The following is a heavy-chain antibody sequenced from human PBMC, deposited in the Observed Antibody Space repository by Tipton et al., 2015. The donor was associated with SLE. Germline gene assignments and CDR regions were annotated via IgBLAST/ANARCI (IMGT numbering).Heavy chain of an antibody. V-gene: IGHV4-59*12. CDR2: ISDGGGT. CDR1: GGSISSNY. CDR3: AREGGSYTAFDY. J-gene: IGHJ4*02. Sequence: TLSLTCSVSGGSISSNYWIWIRQPPGKGLEWIGYISDGGGTNYNHSLKSRVTISVDPAKNQFSLRLTSVTAADTAVYYCAREGGSYTAFDYWGQGTLVTVSS. D-gene: IGHD1-26*01.